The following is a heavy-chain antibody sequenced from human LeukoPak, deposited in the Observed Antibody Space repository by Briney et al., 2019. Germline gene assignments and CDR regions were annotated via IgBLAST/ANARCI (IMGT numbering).Heavy chain of an antibody. CDR2: IKQDGTEK. CDR1: GFTFSSYW. D-gene: IGHD3-10*01. J-gene: IGHJ5*02. Sequence: GGSLRLSCVAAGFTFSSYWMSWVSQAPGGGRGWVANIKQDGTEKNYVDSVKGRFTISRDNAKNSLYLQMNSLRAEDTAVYYCARERGSGSYHPFDPWGQGTLATVAS. V-gene: IGHV3-7*01. CDR3: ARERGSGSYHPFDP.